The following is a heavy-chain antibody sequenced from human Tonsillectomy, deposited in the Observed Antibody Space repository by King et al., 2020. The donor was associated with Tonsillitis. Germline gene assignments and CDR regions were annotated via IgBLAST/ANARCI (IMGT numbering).Heavy chain of an antibody. Sequence: VQLVESGGGLVKPGGSLRLSCAASGFTFRNAWMSWVRQAPGRGREWVVRIKSKTDGGATDYAADVKGSFTISRDDSKNTLYLQMNSLKTEDTAVYYCTTIKYYDFWSGWRFIPSWGQGTMVTVSS. D-gene: IGHD3-3*01. J-gene: IGHJ3*01. CDR3: TTIKYYDFWSGWRFIPS. CDR2: IKSKTDGGAT. CDR1: GFTFRNAW. V-gene: IGHV3-15*01.